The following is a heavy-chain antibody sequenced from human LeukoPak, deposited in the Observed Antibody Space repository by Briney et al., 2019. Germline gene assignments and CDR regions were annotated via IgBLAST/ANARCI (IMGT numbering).Heavy chain of an antibody. J-gene: IGHJ4*02. CDR1: GFTFSSYG. V-gene: IGHV3-30*02. D-gene: IGHD6-13*01. CDR3: AKGASSSWYLDY. Sequence: PGGSLRPSCAVSGFTFSSYGMHWVRQAPGKGLEWVAFIRYDGSNKYYADSVKGRFTISRDNSKNTLYLQMNSLRAGDTAVYYCAKGASSSWYLDYWGQGTLVTVSS. CDR2: IRYDGSNK.